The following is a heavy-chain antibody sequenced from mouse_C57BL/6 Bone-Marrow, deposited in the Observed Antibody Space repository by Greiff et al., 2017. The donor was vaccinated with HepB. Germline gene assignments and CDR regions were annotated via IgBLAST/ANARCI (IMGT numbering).Heavy chain of an antibody. CDR2: IWSGGST. D-gene: IGHD1-1*01. Sequence: QVQLQHSGPGLVQPSQSLSITCTVSGFSLTSYGVHWVRQPPGKGLEWLGVIWSGGSTDYNAAFISRLSISKDNSKSQVFFKMNSLQADDTAIYYCAISYYYGSSSWFAYWGQGTLVTVSA. CDR1: GFSLTSYG. J-gene: IGHJ3*01. CDR3: AISYYYGSSSWFAY. V-gene: IGHV2-4*01.